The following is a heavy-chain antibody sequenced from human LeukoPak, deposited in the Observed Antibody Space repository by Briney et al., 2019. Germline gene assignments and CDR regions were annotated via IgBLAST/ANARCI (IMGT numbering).Heavy chain of an antibody. CDR1: GGSFSGYY. CDR2: INHSGST. Sequence: SETLSLTCAVYGGSFSGYYWSWIRQPPGKGLEWIGEINHSGSTNYNPSLKSRVTMSVDTSKNQFSLKLSSVTAADTAVYYCARDGVHIAAAGNDAFDIWGQGTMVTVSS. CDR3: ARDGVHIAAAGNDAFDI. J-gene: IGHJ3*02. D-gene: IGHD6-13*01. V-gene: IGHV4-34*01.